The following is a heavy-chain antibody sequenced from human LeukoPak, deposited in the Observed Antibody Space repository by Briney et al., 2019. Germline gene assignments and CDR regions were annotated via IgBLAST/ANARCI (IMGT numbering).Heavy chain of an antibody. Sequence: ASVKVSCKASGYTFTSYGISWVRQAPGQGLEWMGWISTYNGNTNYAQKLQGRVTITRNTSISTAYMELSSLRSEDTAVYYCARCLAAGTHWGQGTLVTVSS. CDR1: GYTFTSYG. CDR3: ARCLAAGTH. CDR2: ISTYNGNT. V-gene: IGHV1-18*01. J-gene: IGHJ4*02. D-gene: IGHD6-13*01.